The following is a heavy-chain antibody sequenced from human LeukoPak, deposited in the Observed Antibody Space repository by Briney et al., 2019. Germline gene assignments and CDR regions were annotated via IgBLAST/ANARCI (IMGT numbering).Heavy chain of an antibody. CDR1: GYSISSGYS. CDR3: ARDKFPLVGATGDDAFDI. Sequence: PSETLSLTCTVSGYSISSGYSWGWIRQPPGKGLEWIGSIFHSGTTYYNPSLKSRVTISVDKSKKQFSLKLSSVTAADTAVYYCARDKFPLVGATGDDAFDIWGQGTMVTVSS. J-gene: IGHJ3*02. D-gene: IGHD1-26*01. CDR2: IFHSGTT. V-gene: IGHV4-38-2*02.